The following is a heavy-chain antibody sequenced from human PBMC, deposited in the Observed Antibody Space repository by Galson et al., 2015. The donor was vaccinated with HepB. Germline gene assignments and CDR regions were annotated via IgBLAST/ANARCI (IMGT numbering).Heavy chain of an antibody. CDR1: GLTFSDYS. V-gene: IGHV3-23*01. CDR3: VKSHKISYFDH. CDR2: RSASGNRT. Sequence: SLRLSCAASGLTFSDYSMSWVRQASGKGLEWVSGRSASGNRTYYADSVKGRFSISRDNSKNTLYLQMNSLRSDDTAIYYCVKSHKISYFDHWGQGTLVTVSS. J-gene: IGHJ4*02.